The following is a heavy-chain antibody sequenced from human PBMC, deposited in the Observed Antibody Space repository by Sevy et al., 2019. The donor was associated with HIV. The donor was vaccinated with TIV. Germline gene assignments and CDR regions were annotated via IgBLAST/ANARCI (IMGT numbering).Heavy chain of an antibody. Sequence: SETLSLTCAVYGGSFSGYYWSWIRQPPGKGLEWIGEINHSGSTNYNPSLKSRVTISVDTSKNQFSLKLGSVTAADTAVYYCARNDYVWEGGYYYGMDVWGQGTTVTVSS. CDR3: ARNDYVWEGGYYYGMDV. D-gene: IGHD3-16*01. J-gene: IGHJ6*02. V-gene: IGHV4-34*01. CDR2: INHSGST. CDR1: GGSFSGYY.